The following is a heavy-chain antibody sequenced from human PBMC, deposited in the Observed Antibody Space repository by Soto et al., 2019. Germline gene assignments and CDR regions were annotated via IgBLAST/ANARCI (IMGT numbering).Heavy chain of an antibody. CDR3: ARGGGSGVDY. J-gene: IGHJ4*02. CDR1: GGSISSTLSS. CDR2: IYYTGNT. Sequence: QVQLQESGPGLVKPSQPLSLTCTVSGGSISSTLSSWSWIRQPPGEGPEWIGYIYYTGNTYYNPSLKGRVIISVDTSENQCSLKLTSVTVADTAVYYWARGGGSGVDYWGQGALVTVSS. V-gene: IGHV4-31*03. D-gene: IGHD3-16*01.